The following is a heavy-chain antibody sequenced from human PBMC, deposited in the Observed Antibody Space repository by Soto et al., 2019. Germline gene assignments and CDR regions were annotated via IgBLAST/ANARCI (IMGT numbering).Heavy chain of an antibody. CDR3: AKEGGQQWLAFYYFDY. D-gene: IGHD6-19*01. CDR1: VFTFISYG. J-gene: IGHJ4*02. Sequence: GGSLRLSCAASVFTFISYGMHWVRQAPGKGLEWVAVISYDGSNKYYADSVKGRFTISRDNSKNTLYLQMNSLRAEDTAVYYCAKEGGQQWLAFYYFDYWGQGTLVTVSS. V-gene: IGHV3-30*18. CDR2: ISYDGSNK.